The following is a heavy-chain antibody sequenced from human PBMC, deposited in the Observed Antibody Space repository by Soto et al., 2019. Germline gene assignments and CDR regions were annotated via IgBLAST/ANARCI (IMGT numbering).Heavy chain of an antibody. J-gene: IGHJ1*01. CDR1: GGTFSSYT. V-gene: IGHV1-69*02. Sequence: QVQLVQSGAEVKEPGSSVNVSCKASGGTFSSYTISWVRQAPGQGLEWMGRIIPIFGVADYAQKFQGRLTITADKSTSTAYMELSSLKSEDTAVDYCARGGGAYSYWGQGTLVTVS. CDR3: ARGGGAYSY. D-gene: IGHD5-18*01. CDR2: IIPIFGVA.